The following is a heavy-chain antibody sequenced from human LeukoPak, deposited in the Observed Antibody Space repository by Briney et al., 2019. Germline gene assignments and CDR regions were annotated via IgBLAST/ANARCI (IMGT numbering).Heavy chain of an antibody. CDR1: GGSISSSSYY. Sequence: SETLSLTCTVSGGSISSSSYYWGWIRQPPGKGLEWIGSIYYSGSTNYNPSLKSRVTISVDTSKNQFSLKLSSVTAADTAVYYCARGITMIAEGDGAHYFDYWGQGTLVTVSS. CDR2: IYYSGST. CDR3: ARGITMIAEGDGAHYFDY. V-gene: IGHV4-39*07. D-gene: IGHD3-22*01. J-gene: IGHJ4*02.